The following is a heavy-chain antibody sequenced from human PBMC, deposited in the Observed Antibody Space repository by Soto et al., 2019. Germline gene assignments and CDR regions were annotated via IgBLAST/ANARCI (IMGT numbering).Heavy chain of an antibody. CDR3: AQVRQRFLDILTGATNFDS. CDR1: GFTFNNFA. V-gene: IGHV3-23*01. D-gene: IGHD3-9*01. J-gene: IGHJ4*02. Sequence: EVHLLGSGGDLVKPGGSLRLSCEVSGFTFNNFAMSWVRQSPGKGLEWVSTISSDGDLRHYAESVKGRFTISRDNSKSSLFLQMNSLRAEDTALYFGAQVRQRFLDILTGATNFDSWGQGTLVTVSS. CDR2: ISSDGDLR.